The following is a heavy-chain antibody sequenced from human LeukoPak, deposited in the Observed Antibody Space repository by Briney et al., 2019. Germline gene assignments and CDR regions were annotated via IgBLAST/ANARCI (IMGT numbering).Heavy chain of an antibody. Sequence: GGSLRLSCAASGFTFSSYGMSWVRQAPGKGLEWVSVISGSGDGTYYADSVKGRFTISRDNSKTTLYLQMNSLTAEDTAVYDCAKASHFDYWGQGALVTVSS. J-gene: IGHJ4*02. CDR3: AKASHFDY. V-gene: IGHV3-23*01. CDR1: GFTFSSYG. CDR2: ISGSGDGT.